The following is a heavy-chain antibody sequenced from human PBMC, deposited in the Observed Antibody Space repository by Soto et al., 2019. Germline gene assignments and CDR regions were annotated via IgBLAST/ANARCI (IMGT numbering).Heavy chain of an antibody. D-gene: IGHD1-1*01. CDR2: INPSEAT. Sequence: SETLSLTCSVYGGSLSGYYWSWFRQPPGKGLEWIGEINPSEATNYNPSLKSRVTISVDTSKNQFSLNLNSVTAAGTAAYYCARATGGLGVWGQGTTVTVSS. CDR3: ARATGGLGV. V-gene: IGHV4-34*01. J-gene: IGHJ6*02. CDR1: GGSLSGYY.